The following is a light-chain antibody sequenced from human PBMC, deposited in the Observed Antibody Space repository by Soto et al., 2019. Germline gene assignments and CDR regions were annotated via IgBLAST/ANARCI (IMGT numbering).Light chain of an antibody. J-gene: IGKJ4*01. V-gene: IGKV3-20*01. CDR3: QQYGSSPLT. CDR1: QSFSSSY. CDR2: GAS. Sequence: EIVLTQSPGTLSLSPGERATLSWRASQSFSSSYLAWYQQKPGQAPRLLIYGASSRATGIPDRFSGSGSGTDFTLTISCLEPEDFAVYYCQQYGSSPLTFGGGTKVDIK.